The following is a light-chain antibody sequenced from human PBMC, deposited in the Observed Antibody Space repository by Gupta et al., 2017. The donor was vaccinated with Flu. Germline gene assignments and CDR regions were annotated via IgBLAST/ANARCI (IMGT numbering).Light chain of an antibody. CDR1: NSNIGSNA. Sequence: QSLLTHPPSASGTPGHRVTIEWSGSNSNIGSNAVRWYQQLPGAAPKRVIYNSNLRPSGVPDRFSGSKSGTSVSLAIRGLQSEDEAVYYCASWDASLSGRLFGGGTKVTVL. CDR3: ASWDASLSGRL. J-gene: IGLJ3*02. V-gene: IGLV1-44*01. CDR2: NSN.